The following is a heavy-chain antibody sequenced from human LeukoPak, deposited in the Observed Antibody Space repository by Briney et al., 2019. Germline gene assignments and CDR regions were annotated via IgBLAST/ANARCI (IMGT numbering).Heavy chain of an antibody. CDR1: GFTFSSYA. Sequence: GGSLRLSSSASGFTFSSYAMHWVRQAPGKGLEYVSAISGNGGTTYYADSVKGRFTISRDNSKNTLYLQMSSLRREDTAVYYCVKGAESFCDSRSDYWGQGTLVTVSS. CDR2: ISGNGGTT. D-gene: IGHD3-22*01. J-gene: IGHJ4*02. V-gene: IGHV3-64D*09. CDR3: VKGAESFCDSRSDY.